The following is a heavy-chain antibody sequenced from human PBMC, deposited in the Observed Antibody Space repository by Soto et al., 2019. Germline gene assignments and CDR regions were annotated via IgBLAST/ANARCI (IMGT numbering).Heavy chain of an antibody. V-gene: IGHV1-2*04. CDR3: ARGDSTDCSNGVCSFFYNHDMDV. D-gene: IGHD2-8*01. J-gene: IGHJ6*02. Sequence: ASVKVSCKASGYSFTDYHIHWVRQAPGQGLEWLGRINPKSGGTSTAQKFQGWVTMTTDTSISTASMELTRLTSDNTAIYYCARGDSTDCSNGVCSFFYNHDMDVWGQGTTVTVSS. CDR1: GYSFTDYH. CDR2: INPKSGGT.